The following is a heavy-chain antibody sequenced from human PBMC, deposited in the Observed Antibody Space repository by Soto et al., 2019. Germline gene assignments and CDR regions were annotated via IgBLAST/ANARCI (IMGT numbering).Heavy chain of an antibody. D-gene: IGHD2-2*02. CDR2: ISSSSSTI. V-gene: IGHV3-48*01. Sequence: TGGSLRLSCAASGFTFSSYSMNWVRQAPGKGLEWVSYISSSSSTIYYADSVKGRFTISRDNAKNSLYLQMNSLRAEDTAVYYCARARYCSSTSCYNPFDYWGQGTLVTVSS. CDR3: ARARYCSSTSCYNPFDY. J-gene: IGHJ4*02. CDR1: GFTFSSYS.